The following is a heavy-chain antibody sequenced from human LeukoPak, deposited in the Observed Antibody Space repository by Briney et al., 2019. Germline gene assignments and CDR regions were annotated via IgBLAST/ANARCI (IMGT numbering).Heavy chain of an antibody. V-gene: IGHV4-31*03. Sequence: SQTLSLTCTVFGGSIDTAGYFWSWIRQHPGKGLEWIGDIRYSVRTYYNPSLKSRVTISLDTSKNQFSLKLSSVTVADTAVYYCARDRAVVTAVGGRYYGMDVWGQGTTVTVSS. J-gene: IGHJ6*02. CDR2: IRYSVRT. D-gene: IGHD2-21*02. CDR1: GGSIDTAGYF. CDR3: ARDRAVVTAVGGRYYGMDV.